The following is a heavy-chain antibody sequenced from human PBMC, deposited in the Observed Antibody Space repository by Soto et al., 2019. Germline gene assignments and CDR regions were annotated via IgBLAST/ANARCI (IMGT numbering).Heavy chain of an antibody. J-gene: IGHJ4*02. Sequence: QVQLVESGGGVVQPGRSLRLSCAASGFTFSSYGMHWVRQAPGKGLEWVAVIWYDGSNKYYADSVKGRFTISRDNSKNTLYLQMNSLRAEDTAVYYCARRIAVAGTSAYWGQGTLVTVSS. CDR3: ARRIAVAGTSAY. V-gene: IGHV3-33*01. D-gene: IGHD6-19*01. CDR1: GFTFSSYG. CDR2: IWYDGSNK.